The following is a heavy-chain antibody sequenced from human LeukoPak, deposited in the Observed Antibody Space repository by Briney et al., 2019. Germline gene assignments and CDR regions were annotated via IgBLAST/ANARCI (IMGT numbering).Heavy chain of an antibody. J-gene: IGHJ1*01. CDR3: ARDSSGYLDFQH. CDR1: GYTFTGYY. Sequence: ASVKDSCKASGYTFTGYYMHWVRQAPGQGLEWMGWINPKSGGTKYAQKFQGRVTMTRDTSISTVYMELSRLRSDDTAVYYCARDSSGYLDFQHWGQGTLVTVSS. D-gene: IGHD3-22*01. V-gene: IGHV1-2*02. CDR2: INPKSGGT.